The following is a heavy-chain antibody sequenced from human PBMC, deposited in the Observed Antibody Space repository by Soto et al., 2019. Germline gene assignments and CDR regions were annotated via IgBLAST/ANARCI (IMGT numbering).Heavy chain of an antibody. V-gene: IGHV4-38-2*02. CDR3: ARDANYGLYYFDH. D-gene: IGHD3-10*01. CDR2: IYPTGTT. Sequence: SETLSLTCAVSGYFISNGYYWDWIRQPPGKGLEWIGSIYPTGTTYYNPSLKSRVTISVDTSNTHFSLKLTSVTAADTAVYYCARDANYGLYYFDHWGQGTLVTVSS. CDR1: GYFISNGYY. J-gene: IGHJ4*02.